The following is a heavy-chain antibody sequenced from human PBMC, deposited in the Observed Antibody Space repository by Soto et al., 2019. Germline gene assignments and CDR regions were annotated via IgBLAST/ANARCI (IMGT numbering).Heavy chain of an antibody. CDR2: ISYDGTNK. V-gene: IGHV3-30*18. J-gene: IGHJ4*02. Sequence: QVQLVESGGGVVQPGRSLRLSCAASGFTFSNYAMHWVRQAPGKGLDWVAVISYDGTNKYYTDSVKGRFTISRDNSKNTLYLQMDSLRAEDTAVYYCANPGGNDYGVIDYWGQGTLVTVSS. CDR3: ANPGGNDYGVIDY. D-gene: IGHD4-17*01. CDR1: GFTFSNYA.